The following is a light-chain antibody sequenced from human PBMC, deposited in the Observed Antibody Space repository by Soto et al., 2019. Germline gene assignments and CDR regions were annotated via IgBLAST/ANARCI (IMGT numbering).Light chain of an antibody. CDR3: CSYADSSRIYV. Sequence: QSALTQPASVSGSPGQSITISCTGTSSDVGSYNLVSWYQQHPGKAPKLMIYEGSKRPSGISNRFSGSKSGYTASLTISGLQAEDEAEYYCCSYADSSRIYVFGSGTKLTVL. V-gene: IGLV2-23*01. J-gene: IGLJ1*01. CDR2: EGS. CDR1: SSDVGSYNL.